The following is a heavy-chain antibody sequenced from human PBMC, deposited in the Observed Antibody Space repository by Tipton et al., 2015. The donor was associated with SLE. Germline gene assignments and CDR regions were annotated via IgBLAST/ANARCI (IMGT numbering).Heavy chain of an antibody. J-gene: IGHJ4*02. V-gene: IGHV4-39*07. CDR3: TRVPRYNWNYIAD. CDR1: GGSISSSSYY. D-gene: IGHD1-7*01. CDR2: IYYTGNT. Sequence: TLSLTCTVSGGSISSSSYYWGWIRQPPGKGLEWIGNIYYTGNTFYNPSLKSRVTISVDTSKNQFSLKLTSVTAADTAVYHCTRVPRYNWNYIADWGQGTLVSVSS.